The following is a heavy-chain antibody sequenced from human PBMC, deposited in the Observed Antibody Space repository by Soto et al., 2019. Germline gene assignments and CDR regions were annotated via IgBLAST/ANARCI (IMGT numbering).Heavy chain of an antibody. Sequence: SETLSLTCAVSDYSINYGYYCGWIRQPPGKGLECIGSIFYNGNTYYNPSLKSRVTISVDTSKNHFSLRLNSVTAADTALYYCERQGYGSGPNWFGSWGQGTLVTVSS. CDR3: ERQGYGSGPNWFGS. V-gene: IGHV4-38-2*01. CDR1: DYSINYGYY. D-gene: IGHD3-10*01. CDR2: IFYNGNT. J-gene: IGHJ5*01.